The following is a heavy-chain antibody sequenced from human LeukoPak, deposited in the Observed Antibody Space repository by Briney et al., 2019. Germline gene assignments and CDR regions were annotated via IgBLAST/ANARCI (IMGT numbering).Heavy chain of an antibody. CDR1: GGSISSYY. Sequence: SETLSLTYTVSGGSISSYYWSWIRQPPGKGLEWIGYIYYSGSTNYNPSLKSRVTISVDTSKNQFSLKLSSVTAADTAVYYCARAITVAGDYYYGMDVWGQGTTVTVSS. J-gene: IGHJ6*02. V-gene: IGHV4-59*12. D-gene: IGHD6-19*01. CDR2: IYYSGST. CDR3: ARAITVAGDYYYGMDV.